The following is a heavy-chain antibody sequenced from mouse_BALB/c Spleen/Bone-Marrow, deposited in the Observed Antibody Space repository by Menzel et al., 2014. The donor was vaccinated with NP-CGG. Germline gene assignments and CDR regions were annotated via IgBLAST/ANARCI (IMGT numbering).Heavy chain of an antibody. V-gene: IGHV2-6-1*01. CDR2: IWSDGST. CDR1: GFSLTSYG. J-gene: IGHJ4*01. Sequence: VQVVESGPGLVAPSQRLSITCTISGFSLTSYGVHWVRQPTGKGLEWLVVIWSDGSTTYNSALKSRLSISKDNSKSQVFLKMNSLQTDDTAMYYCARRGSFYAMDYWGQGTSVTVSS. CDR3: ARRGSFYAMDY.